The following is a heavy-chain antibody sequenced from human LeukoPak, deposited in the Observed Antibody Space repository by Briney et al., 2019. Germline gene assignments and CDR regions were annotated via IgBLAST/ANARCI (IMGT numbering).Heavy chain of an antibody. CDR1: GYTFTSYD. D-gene: IGHD3-9*01. Sequence: ASVKVSCKASGYTFTSYDINWVRQATGQGLEWMGWMNPNSGNTGYAQKFQGRVTMTRNTSTSTAYMELSSLRSEDTAVYYCARGIGYFDWSEPDYWGQGTLVTVSS. CDR2: MNPNSGNT. J-gene: IGHJ4*02. V-gene: IGHV1-8*01. CDR3: ARGIGYFDWSEPDY.